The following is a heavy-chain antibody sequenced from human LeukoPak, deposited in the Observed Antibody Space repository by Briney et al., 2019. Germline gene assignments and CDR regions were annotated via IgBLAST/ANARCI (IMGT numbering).Heavy chain of an antibody. Sequence: GASVKVSCKASGYTFTSYGISWVRQAPGQGLEWMGWISAYNGNTNYAQKLQGRVTMTTDTSTSTAYMKLRSLRSDDTAVYYCARSVQYGGTYYILTGYHGPPSVSVDYWGQGTLVTVSS. CDR1: GYTFTSYG. J-gene: IGHJ4*02. V-gene: IGHV1-18*01. CDR2: ISAYNGNT. CDR3: ARSVQYGGTYYILTGYHGPPSVSVDY. D-gene: IGHD3-9*01.